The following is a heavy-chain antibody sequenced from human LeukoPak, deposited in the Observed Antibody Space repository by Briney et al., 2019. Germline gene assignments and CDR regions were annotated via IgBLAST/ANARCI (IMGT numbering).Heavy chain of an antibody. Sequence: GGSLRLSCAASGFTFSNYAMSWVRQAPGKGLEWVSAISGSGGSTYFADSVKGRSTISRDNSKNTLHLQMNSLRAEDTAVYYCAKEMATITGPFDYWGQGTLVTVSP. CDR2: ISGSGGST. CDR3: AKEMATITGPFDY. D-gene: IGHD5-24*01. V-gene: IGHV3-23*01. CDR1: GFTFSNYA. J-gene: IGHJ4*02.